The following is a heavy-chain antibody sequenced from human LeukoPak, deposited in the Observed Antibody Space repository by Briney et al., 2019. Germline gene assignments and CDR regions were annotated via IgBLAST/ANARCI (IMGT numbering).Heavy chain of an antibody. D-gene: IGHD3-10*01. CDR3: ARMYYYGSGSPYDY. V-gene: IGHV1-3*01. CDR1: GYTFTSYA. CDR2: INAGNGNT. J-gene: IGHJ4*02. Sequence: ASVKVSCKASGYTFTSYAMHWVRQAPGQRLGWMGWINAGNGNTKYSQKFQGRATITRDTSASTAYMELSSLRSEDTAVYYCARMYYYGSGSPYDYWGQGTLVTVSS.